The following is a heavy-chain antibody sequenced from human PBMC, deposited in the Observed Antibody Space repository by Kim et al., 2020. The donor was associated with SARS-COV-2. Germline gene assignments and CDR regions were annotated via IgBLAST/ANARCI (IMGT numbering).Heavy chain of an antibody. D-gene: IGHD6-6*01. V-gene: IGHV4-34*01. Sequence: LKSRVTISVDTSKNQFSLKLSSVTAADTAVYYCARGAAPGSSLTWVWFDPWGQGTLVTVSS. J-gene: IGHJ5*02. CDR3: ARGAAPGSSLTWVWFDP.